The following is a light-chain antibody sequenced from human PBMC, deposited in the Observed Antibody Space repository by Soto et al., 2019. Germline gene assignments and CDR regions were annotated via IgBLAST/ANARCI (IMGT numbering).Light chain of an antibody. Sequence: DIQMTESPSTLSASVGDRVTITCRASQSISTWMAWYQQKPGKAPKLLVYDASTLQSGVASRFSGSGSGTEFTLTISSLQTDDFATYYCQQYNSYSGTFGQGTRWIS. J-gene: IGKJ1*01. V-gene: IGKV1-5*01. CDR3: QQYNSYSGT. CDR2: DAS. CDR1: QSISTW.